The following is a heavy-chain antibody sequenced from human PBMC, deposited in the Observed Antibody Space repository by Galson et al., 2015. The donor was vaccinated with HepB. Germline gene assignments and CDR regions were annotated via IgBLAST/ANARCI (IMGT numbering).Heavy chain of an antibody. CDR1: GFTSSSHA. CDR3: ARDNKVEMATFADAFDI. J-gene: IGHJ3*02. V-gene: IGHV3-23*01. D-gene: IGHD5-24*01. Sequence: SLRLSSAASGFTSSSHAMNWVRPAPGKRLEWVSTLRGSGGSTHYADSVKGRFTISRDNSKNTMYLQMDSLRADDTAVYYCARDNKVEMATFADAFDIWGQGTLVTVSS. CDR2: LRGSGGST.